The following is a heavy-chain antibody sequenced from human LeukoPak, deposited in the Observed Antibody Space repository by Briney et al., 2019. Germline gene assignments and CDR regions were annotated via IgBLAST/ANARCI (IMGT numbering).Heavy chain of an antibody. CDR2: ISCNCGST. Sequence: PGGSLRLSCAASGFTFSSYTMSWVRQAPGKGLEWVSAISCNCGSTYYADSVKIRFTISRDNSKNTLYLQMNRLRDEDTDVYYCAKDYYDSSGYCLYNWFDPWGQGTLVTVCS. V-gene: IGHV3-23*01. CDR1: GFTFSSYT. CDR3: AKDYYDSSGYCLYNWFDP. D-gene: IGHD3-22*01. J-gene: IGHJ5*02.